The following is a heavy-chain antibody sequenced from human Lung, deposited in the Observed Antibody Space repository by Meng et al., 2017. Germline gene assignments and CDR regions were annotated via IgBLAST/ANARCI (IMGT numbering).Heavy chain of an antibody. CDR1: GGSFSDYY. Sequence: QVQLRKWGAGLLRPSGALSLTCVVAGGSFSDYYWSWIRQPPGKGLEWIGEINHSGSTNYNPSLESRATISVDTSQNNLSLKLSSVTAADSAVYYCARGPTTMAHDFDYWGQGTLVTVSS. D-gene: IGHD4-11*01. J-gene: IGHJ4*02. CDR2: INHSGST. V-gene: IGHV4-34*01. CDR3: ARGPTTMAHDFDY.